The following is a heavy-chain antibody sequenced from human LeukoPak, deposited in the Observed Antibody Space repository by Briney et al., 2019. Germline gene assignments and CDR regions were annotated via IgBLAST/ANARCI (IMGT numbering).Heavy chain of an antibody. D-gene: IGHD4-23*01. J-gene: IGHJ1*01. CDR1: GFSFSRYW. Sequence: GGSLRLSCAASGFSFSRYWMHWVRQAPGKGLVWISRIKSDGSITNYADSVRGRFTVSRDNAKNTLYLQMNSLRAEDTAVYHCASFSYGGNHHGTWGQGTPVTVSS. CDR3: ASFSYGGNHHGT. V-gene: IGHV3-74*01. CDR2: IKSDGSIT.